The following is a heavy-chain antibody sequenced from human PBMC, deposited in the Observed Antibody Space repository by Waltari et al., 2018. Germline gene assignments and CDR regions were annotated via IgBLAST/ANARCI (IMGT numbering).Heavy chain of an antibody. V-gene: IGHV1-69*12. J-gene: IGHJ6*03. CDR2: IIPIFGTA. CDR3: ARQIATRPDTLYYYYMDV. Sequence: QVQLVQSGAEVKKPGSSVKVSCKASGCTFSSYAIRWVRQAPGQGLEWMGGIIPIFGTANYAQKFQGRVTITADESTSTAYMELSSLRSEDTAVYYCARQIATRPDTLYYYYMDVWGKGTTVTVSS. D-gene: IGHD6-6*01. CDR1: GCTFSSYA.